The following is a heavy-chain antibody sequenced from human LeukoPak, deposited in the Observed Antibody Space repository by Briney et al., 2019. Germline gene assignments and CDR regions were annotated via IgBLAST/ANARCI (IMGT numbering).Heavy chain of an antibody. CDR3: ARVYYSSSYDYWYFDL. J-gene: IGHJ2*01. CDR2: IYYSGST. CDR1: GGSISSGNYY. Sequence: SQTLSLTCTVSGGSISSGNYYWSWIRQPPGKGLEWIGYIYYSGSTNYNPSLKNRVTISVDTSKNQFSLKLSSVTAADTAVYYCARVYYSSSYDYWYFDLWGRGTLVTVSS. V-gene: IGHV4-61*01. D-gene: IGHD6-13*01.